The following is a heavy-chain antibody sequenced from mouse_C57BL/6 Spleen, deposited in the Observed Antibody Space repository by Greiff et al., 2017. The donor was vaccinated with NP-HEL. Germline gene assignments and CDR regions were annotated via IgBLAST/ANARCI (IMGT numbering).Heavy chain of an antibody. D-gene: IGHD3-3*01. CDR1: GYAFSSSW. V-gene: IGHV1-82*01. CDR3: AREEWAGNFDY. Sequence: QVQLQQSGPELVKPGASVKISCKASGYAFSSSWMNWVKQRPGKGLEWIGRIYPGDGDTNYNGKFKGKATLTADKSSSTAYMQLSSLTSEDSAVYFCAREEWAGNFDYWGQGTTLTVSS. J-gene: IGHJ2*01. CDR2: IYPGDGDT.